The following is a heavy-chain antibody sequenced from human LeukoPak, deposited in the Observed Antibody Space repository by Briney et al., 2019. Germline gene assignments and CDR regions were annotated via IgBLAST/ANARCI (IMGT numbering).Heavy chain of an antibody. J-gene: IGHJ2*01. CDR3: VRPTRGSNSFETSGYSGYFDL. D-gene: IGHD3-22*01. V-gene: IGHV4-39*01. Sequence: SETLSLTCTVSGGSISSSRYSWGWIRQPPGKRLEWIGSIYYSGITYYNPSLKSRVTISVDTSKNQFSLKLSSVTAADTAVYYCVRPTRGSNSFETSGYSGYFDLWGRGTLVTVSS. CDR2: IYYSGIT. CDR1: GGSISSSRYS.